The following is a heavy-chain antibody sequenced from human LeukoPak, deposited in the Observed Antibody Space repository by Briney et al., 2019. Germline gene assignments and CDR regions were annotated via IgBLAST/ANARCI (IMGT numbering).Heavy chain of an antibody. Sequence: PGRSLRLSCEASGFTFNTYAMHWVRQPPGKGLEWVAFISYDGSNKNYADSVKGRLTISTDKSTNTVYLQMSSLRPDDPATYFCARDPSQDDSGGQGTVVTVSS. D-gene: IGHD1-1*01. J-gene: IGHJ4*02. CDR2: ISYDGSNK. CDR3: ARDPSQDDS. CDR1: GFTFNTYA. V-gene: IGHV3-30-3*01.